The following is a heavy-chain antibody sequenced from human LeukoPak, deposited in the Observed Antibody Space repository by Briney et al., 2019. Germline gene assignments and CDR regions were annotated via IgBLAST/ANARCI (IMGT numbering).Heavy chain of an antibody. CDR3: ARDGFETADNYRDV. CDR2: ISYDGSNK. J-gene: IGHJ6*03. V-gene: IGHV3-30*01. CDR1: GFTFSSYA. Sequence: GGSLRLSCAASGFTFSSYAMHWVRQAPGKGLEWVAVISYDGSNKYYADSVKGRFTISRDNSKNTLYLQMNSLRAEDTAVYYCARDGFETADNYRDVWCKGTTVTVSS. D-gene: IGHD3-16*01.